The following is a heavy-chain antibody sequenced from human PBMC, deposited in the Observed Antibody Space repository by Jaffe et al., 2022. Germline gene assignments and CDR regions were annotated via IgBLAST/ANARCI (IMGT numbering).Heavy chain of an antibody. CDR1: GYTFTSYD. CDR3: ARQRDFWSGYYDAFDI. D-gene: IGHD3-3*01. CDR2: MNPNSGNT. J-gene: IGHJ3*02. Sequence: QVQLVQSGAEVKKPGASVKVSCKASGYTFTSYDINWVRQATGQGLEWMGWMNPNSGNTGYAQKFQGRVTMTRNTSISTAYMELSSLRSEDTAVYYCARQRDFWSGYYDAFDIWGQGTMVTVSS. V-gene: IGHV1-8*01.